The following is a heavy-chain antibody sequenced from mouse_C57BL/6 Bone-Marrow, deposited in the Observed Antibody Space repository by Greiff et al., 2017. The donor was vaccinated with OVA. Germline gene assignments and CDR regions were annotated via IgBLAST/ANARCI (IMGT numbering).Heavy chain of an antibody. V-gene: IGHV5-4*01. D-gene: IGHD3-2*02. CDR3: TRDQTAQASGFAY. CDR2: ISDGGSYT. CDR1: GFTFSSYA. Sequence: DVMLVESGGGLVKPGGSLKLSCAASGFTFSSYAMSWVRQTPEKRLEWVATISDGGSYTYYPDNVKGRFTISRDNARNTLYLQMSSLKSEDTAMYYCTRDQTAQASGFAYWGQGTLVTVSA. J-gene: IGHJ3*01.